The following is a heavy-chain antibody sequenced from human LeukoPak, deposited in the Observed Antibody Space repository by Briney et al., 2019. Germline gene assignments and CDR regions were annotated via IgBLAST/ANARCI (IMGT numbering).Heavy chain of an antibody. J-gene: IGHJ4*02. CDR2: IYSGGNT. Sequence: GGSLRLSCAASEFTFSSNYMSWVRQAPGKGLEWVSVIYSGGNTYYSDSVTGRFTFSRDNSKNTLYLQMNSLRVEDTAVYYCARARPGVAGFFDCWGQGTLVTVSS. V-gene: IGHV3-53*01. CDR3: ARARPGVAGFFDC. CDR1: EFTFSSNY. D-gene: IGHD1-14*01.